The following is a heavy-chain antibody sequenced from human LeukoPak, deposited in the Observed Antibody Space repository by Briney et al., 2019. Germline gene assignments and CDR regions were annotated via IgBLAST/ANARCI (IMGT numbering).Heavy chain of an antibody. CDR1: GYTFTSYY. CDR3: ASDNSAGDNAWWFDP. V-gene: IGHV1-46*01. D-gene: IGHD1-26*01. Sequence: ASVKVSCKASGYTFTSYYMHWVRQAPGQGLEWMGLINPTGGSTGYAQKFQGRVTMTRDMSTSTDYMELSSLRSEDTAIYYCASDNSAGDNAWWFDPWGQGTLVTVSS. J-gene: IGHJ5*02. CDR2: INPTGGST.